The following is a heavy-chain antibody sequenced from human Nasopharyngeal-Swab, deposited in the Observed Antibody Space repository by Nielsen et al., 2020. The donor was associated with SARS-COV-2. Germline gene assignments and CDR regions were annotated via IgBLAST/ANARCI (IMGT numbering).Heavy chain of an antibody. CDR2: IYYSGST. CDR1: GGSISSCY. D-gene: IGHD3-22*01. CDR3: ARLTSSGITMIGAFDI. Sequence: SETLSLTCTVSGGSISSCYWSWIRQPPGKGLEWIGYIYYSGSTNYNPSLKSRVTISVDTSKNQFSLKLSSVTAADTAVYYCARLTSSGITMIGAFDIWGQGTMVTVSS. J-gene: IGHJ3*02. V-gene: IGHV4-59*08.